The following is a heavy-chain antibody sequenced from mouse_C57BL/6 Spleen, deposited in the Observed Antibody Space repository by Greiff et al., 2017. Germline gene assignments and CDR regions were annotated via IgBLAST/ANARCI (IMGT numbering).Heavy chain of an antibody. J-gene: IGHJ1*03. D-gene: IGHD1-1*01. CDR3: ARGDYGRPDV. CDR1: GYTFTDYA. V-gene: IGHV1-67*01. Sequence: VQLQQSGPELVRPGVSVKISCKGSGYTFTDYAMHWVNQSHAKSLEWIGVISTYYGDASYNQKFKDQATMTVDKSSSTAYMELAILTSEDSAVYYCARGDYGRPDVWGTGTTVTVSS. CDR2: ISTYYGDA.